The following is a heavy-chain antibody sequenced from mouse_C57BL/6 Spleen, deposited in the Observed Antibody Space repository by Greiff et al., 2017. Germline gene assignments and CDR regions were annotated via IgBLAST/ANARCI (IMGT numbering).Heavy chain of an antibody. CDR3: ARWPYGSSSAWFAY. D-gene: IGHD1-1*01. Sequence: EVKLQESGPELVKPGASVKISCKASGYSFTGYYMNWVKQSPEKSLEWIGEINPSTGGTTYNQKFKAKATLTVDKSSSTAYMQLKSLTSEDSAVYYCARWPYGSSSAWFAYWGQGTLVTVSA. J-gene: IGHJ3*01. V-gene: IGHV1-42*01. CDR2: INPSTGGT. CDR1: GYSFTGYY.